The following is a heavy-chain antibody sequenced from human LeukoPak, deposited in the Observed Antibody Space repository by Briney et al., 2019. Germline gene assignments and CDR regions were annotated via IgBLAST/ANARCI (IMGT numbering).Heavy chain of an antibody. D-gene: IGHD6-13*01. Sequence: PGGSLRLSCAASGFTFSSYSMNWVRQAPGKGLEWVSSISSSSSYIYYADSVKGRFTISRDNSKNTLYLQMNSLRAEDTAVYYCAKEPSWFLFDYWGQGTLVTVSS. J-gene: IGHJ4*02. CDR2: ISSSSSYI. CDR1: GFTFSSYS. V-gene: IGHV3-21*04. CDR3: AKEPSWFLFDY.